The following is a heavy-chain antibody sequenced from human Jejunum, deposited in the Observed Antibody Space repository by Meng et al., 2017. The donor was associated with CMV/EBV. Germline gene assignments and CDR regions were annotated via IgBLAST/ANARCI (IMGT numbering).Heavy chain of an antibody. Sequence: SGYTFTDTDYDIHWVRQAPGQGLEWMGWINPNTGGTNYAQKFQGRVTMTRDTSISTAYMELSRLRSDDTAVYYCARGVYSGMDVWGQGTTVTVSS. J-gene: IGHJ6*02. CDR1: GYTFTDTDYD. CDR3: ARGVYSGMDV. V-gene: IGHV1-2*02. D-gene: IGHD3-10*01. CDR2: INPNTGGT.